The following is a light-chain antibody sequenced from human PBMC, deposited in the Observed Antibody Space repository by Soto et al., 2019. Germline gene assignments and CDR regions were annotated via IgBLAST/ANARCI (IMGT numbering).Light chain of an antibody. CDR1: SSDVGGYNY. J-gene: IGLJ1*01. CDR3: SSYTSSSIDYV. CDR2: EVS. V-gene: IGLV2-14*01. Sequence: QSALTQPASVSGSPGQSITISCTGTSSDVGGYNYVSWYQQHPSKAPKLMIYEVSNRPSGVSNRFSGSKSGNTASLTISGLQPEDEDDYYCSSYTSSSIDYVFGTGTKLTVL.